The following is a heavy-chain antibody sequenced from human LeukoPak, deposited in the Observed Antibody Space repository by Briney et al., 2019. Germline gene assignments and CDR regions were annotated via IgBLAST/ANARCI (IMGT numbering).Heavy chain of an antibody. V-gene: IGHV3-30*03. CDR1: GFTFSSYG. J-gene: IGHJ4*02. D-gene: IGHD6-19*01. CDR2: ISYDGSNK. CDR3: ARDGGIAVAGYMNY. Sequence: GRSLRLSCAASGFTFSSYGMHWVRQAPGKGLEWVAVISYDGSNKYYADSVKGRFTISRDNSKNTLYLQMNSLRAEDTAVYYCARDGGIAVAGYMNYWGQGTLVTVSS.